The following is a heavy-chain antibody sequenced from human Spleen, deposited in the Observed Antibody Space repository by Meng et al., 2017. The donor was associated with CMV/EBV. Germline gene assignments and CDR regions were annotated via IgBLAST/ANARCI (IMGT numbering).Heavy chain of an antibody. J-gene: IGHJ4*02. D-gene: IGHD5-18*01. CDR2: ISGSGGST. V-gene: IGHV3-23*01. CDR3: AKEGGYSYGYPFDY. Sequence: SGFTCSSYAMSWGRQAPGGELEWVSAISGSGGSTYYADYVKGRFTISRDNSKNRLYLQMNSLRAEDTAVYYCAKEGGYSYGYPFDYWGQGTLVTVSS. CDR1: GFTCSSYA.